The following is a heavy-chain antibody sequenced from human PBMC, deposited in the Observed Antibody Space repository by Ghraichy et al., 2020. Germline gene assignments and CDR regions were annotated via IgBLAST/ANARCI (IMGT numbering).Heavy chain of an antibody. CDR2: SHYSGKT. CDR1: GGSFGGSGFY. V-gene: IGHV4-39*01. CDR3: ARSRRGLSRSLEWFHPPDY. Sequence: SQTLSLTCSVSGGSFGGSGFYWGWIRQSPGRGLEWIGSSHYSGKTYYNPSLESRVTISVDTSRNELSLNVASVTAADTAVYYCARSRRGLSRSLEWFHPPDYWGQGSLVTVSS. D-gene: IGHD3-3*01. J-gene: IGHJ4*02.